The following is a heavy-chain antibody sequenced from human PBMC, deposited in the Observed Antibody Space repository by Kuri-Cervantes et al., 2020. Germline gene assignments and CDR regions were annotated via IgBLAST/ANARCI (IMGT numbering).Heavy chain of an antibody. CDR2: IWYDGSNK. CDR3: ARGLRFLEWFDYYYMDV. CDR1: GFTFDDYA. Sequence: GGSLRLSCAASGFTFDDYAMRWVRQAPGKGLEWVAVIWYDGSNKYYADSAKGRFTISRDNSKNTLYLQMNSLRAEDTAVYYCARGLRFLEWFDYYYMDVWGKGTTVTVSS. J-gene: IGHJ6*03. D-gene: IGHD3-3*01. V-gene: IGHV3-33*08.